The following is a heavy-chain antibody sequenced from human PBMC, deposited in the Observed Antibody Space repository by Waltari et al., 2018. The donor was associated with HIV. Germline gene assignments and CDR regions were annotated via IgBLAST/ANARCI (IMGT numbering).Heavy chain of an antibody. D-gene: IGHD6-25*01. CDR1: GMSSSHAW. J-gene: IGHJ5*02. Sequence: EVQLVESGGAIVKPGESLRLSCAVSGMSSSHAWMSWVRQAPGKGLEWIARITPKADGESVDYAEVVRDRFTITRDDSTSTLFLQMSSLKTEDTALYYCSTSGWLDHWGQGTRVTVSS. V-gene: IGHV3-15*02. CDR2: ITPKADGESV. CDR3: STSGWLDH.